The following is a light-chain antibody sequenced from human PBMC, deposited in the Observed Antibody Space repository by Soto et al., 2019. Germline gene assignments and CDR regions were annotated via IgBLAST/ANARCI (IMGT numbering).Light chain of an antibody. Sequence: QSALTQPASVSGSPGQSITISCTGTSSDVGSYNLVSWYQQHPGKAPKFMISEVTKRPSGVSTRFSGSKSGKTASLTISWLQAEDESDYYCCSYAGSGTWVFGGGTKLTVL. CDR2: EVT. V-gene: IGLV2-23*02. J-gene: IGLJ3*02. CDR1: SSDVGSYNL. CDR3: CSYAGSGTWV.